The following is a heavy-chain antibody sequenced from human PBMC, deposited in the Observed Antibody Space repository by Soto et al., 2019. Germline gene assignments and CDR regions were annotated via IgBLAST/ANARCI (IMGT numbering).Heavy chain of an antibody. V-gene: IGHV3-7*01. CDR1: GFTFSSYW. J-gene: IGHJ6*02. Sequence: EVQLVESGGGLVQPGGSLRLSCAASGFTFSSYWMSWVRQAPGKGLEWVANIKQDGSEKYYVDSVKGRFTISRDNAKNSLYLQMNSLRAEDTAVYYCERDQYPYYYYYGMDVWGQGTTVTVSS. CDR3: ERDQYPYYYYYGMDV. D-gene: IGHD2-2*01. CDR2: IKQDGSEK.